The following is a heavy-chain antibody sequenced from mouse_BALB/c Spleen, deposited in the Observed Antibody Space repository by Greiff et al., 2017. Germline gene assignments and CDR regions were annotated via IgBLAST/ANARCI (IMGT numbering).Heavy chain of an antibody. D-gene: IGHD6-5*01. CDR1: GYTFTDYN. CDR2: IYPYNGGT. V-gene: IGHV1S29*02. J-gene: IGHJ4*01. Sequence: VQLKESGPELVKPGASVKISCKASGYTFTDYNMHWVKQSHGKSLEWIGYIYPYNGGTGYNQKFKSKATLTVDNSSSTTYMELRSLTSEDSAVYYCARSEPSPNAMDYWGQGTSVTVSS. CDR3: ARSEPSPNAMDY.